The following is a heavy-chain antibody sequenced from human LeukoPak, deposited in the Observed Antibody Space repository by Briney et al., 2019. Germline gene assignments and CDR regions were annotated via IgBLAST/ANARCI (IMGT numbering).Heavy chain of an antibody. CDR1: GDSVSGNNAA. V-gene: IGHV6-1*01. Sequence: SQTLSLTFAISGDSVSGNNAAWNWIRQSPSRGLEWLMRINHKSKWYNDYALSVKSRIPINPGTSKNQFSLQLNSVTTEDTAVYYCARDSLGGPLIDYWSQGTLVTVSS. J-gene: IGHJ4*02. D-gene: IGHD3-16*01. CDR3: ARDSLGGPLIDY. CDR2: INHKSKWYN.